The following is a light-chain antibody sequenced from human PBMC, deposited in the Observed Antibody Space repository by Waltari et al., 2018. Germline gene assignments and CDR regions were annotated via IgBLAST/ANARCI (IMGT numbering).Light chain of an antibody. CDR2: KLS. CDR3: CSYAGGGSWV. J-gene: IGLJ3*02. V-gene: IGLV2-23*02. CDR1: SSDGGNYNR. Sequence: QSALTQPASVSGSPGQSITISCTGTSSDGGNYNRVSWFRQHPGQAPKLVVYKLSRRPSGVSDLFSGSKSVDTASLSISGLHLEDEADYYCCSYAGGGSWVFGRGTKLTVL.